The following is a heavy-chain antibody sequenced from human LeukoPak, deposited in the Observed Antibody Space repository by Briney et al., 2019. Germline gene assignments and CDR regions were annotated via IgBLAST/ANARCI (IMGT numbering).Heavy chain of an antibody. CDR3: ARGGSGWYSDY. V-gene: IGHV4-59*12. CDR1: GGSISNYY. D-gene: IGHD6-19*01. J-gene: IGHJ4*02. CDR2: IYYTGST. Sequence: SETLSLTCTVSGGSISNYYWNWIRQPPGKGLEWIGYIYYTGSTNYNPSLKSRVTISVDTSKNQFSLQLSSVTAADTAVYYCARGGSGWYSDYWGQGTLVTVSS.